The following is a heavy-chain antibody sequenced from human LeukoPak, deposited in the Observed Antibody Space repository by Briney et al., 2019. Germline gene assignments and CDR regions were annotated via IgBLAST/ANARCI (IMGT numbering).Heavy chain of an antibody. CDR3: AKDIVAAAGTAFSSNWFDP. CDR2: ISWNSGSI. V-gene: IGHV3-9*01. J-gene: IGHJ5*02. D-gene: IGHD6-13*01. Sequence: GGSLRLSCAASGFAFDDYAMHWVRQAPGKGLEWVSGISWNSGSIGYADSVKGRFTISRDNAKNSLYLQMNSLRAEDTALYYCAKDIVAAAGTAFSSNWFDPWGQGTLVTVSS. CDR1: GFAFDDYA.